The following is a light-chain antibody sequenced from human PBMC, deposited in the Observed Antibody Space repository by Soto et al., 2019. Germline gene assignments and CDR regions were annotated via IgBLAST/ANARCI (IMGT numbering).Light chain of an antibody. CDR3: QQYNNWPET. J-gene: IGKJ2*01. Sequence: EIVMTQSPATLSVSPGERATLSCRASQSVSSNLAWYQQKPGQAPRLLIYGASTRATGIPARFSGSGSGTEFTLNISRLQSEDFAVYYCQQYNNWPETFGQGTKLEIK. V-gene: IGKV3-15*01. CDR2: GAS. CDR1: QSVSSN.